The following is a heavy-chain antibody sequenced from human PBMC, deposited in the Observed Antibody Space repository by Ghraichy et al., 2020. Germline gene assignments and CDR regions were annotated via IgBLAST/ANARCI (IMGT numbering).Heavy chain of an antibody. CDR2: ISYDGSNK. CDR1: GFTFSSYG. Sequence: GGSLRLSCAASGFTFSSYGMHWVRQAPGKGLEWVAVISYDGSNKYYADSVKGRFTISRDNSKNTLYLQMNSLRAEDTAVYYCAKDRVDYYDSSGYYLDYWGQGTLVTVSS. CDR3: AKDRVDYYDSSGYYLDY. D-gene: IGHD3-22*01. V-gene: IGHV3-30*18. J-gene: IGHJ4*02.